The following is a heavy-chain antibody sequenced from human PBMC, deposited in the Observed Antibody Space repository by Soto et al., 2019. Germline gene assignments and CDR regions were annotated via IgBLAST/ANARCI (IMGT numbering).Heavy chain of an antibody. D-gene: IGHD6-13*01. CDR1: GYSFTSYW. J-gene: IGHJ5*02. V-gene: IGHV5-10-1*01. CDR2: IDPSDSYT. Sequence: PGESLKISCKGSGYSFTSYWISWVRQMPGKGLEWMGRIDPSDSYTNYSPSFQGHVTISADKSISTAYLQWSSLKASDTAMYYCARHDLAIPGIAAAGTVWFDPWGQGTLVTVSS. CDR3: ARHDLAIPGIAAAGTVWFDP.